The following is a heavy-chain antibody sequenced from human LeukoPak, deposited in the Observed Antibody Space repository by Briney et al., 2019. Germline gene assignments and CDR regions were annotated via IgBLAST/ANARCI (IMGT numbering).Heavy chain of an antibody. D-gene: IGHD3-3*01. V-gene: IGHV1-69*01. CDR2: IIPIFGTA. CDR1: GGTFSSYA. CDR3: ARMRFYDFWSGYYWFDP. J-gene: IGHJ5*02. Sequence: SVKVSCKASGGTFSSYAISWVRQAPGQGLEWMVGIIPIFGTANYAQKFQGRVTVTADESTSTAYMELSSLRSEDTAVYYCARMRFYDFWSGYYWFDPWGQGTLVTVSS.